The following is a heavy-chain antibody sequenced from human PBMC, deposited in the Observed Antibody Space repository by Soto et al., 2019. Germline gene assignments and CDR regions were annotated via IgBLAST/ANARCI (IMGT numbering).Heavy chain of an antibody. J-gene: IGHJ6*03. Sequence: ASVKVSCKASGYTFTSYAMHWVRQAPGQRLEWMGWINAGNGNTKYSQKFQGRVTITRDTSASTAYMELSSLRSEDTAVYYCAIDANYHGSQLPRRYYYYYMDVWGKGTTVTVSS. V-gene: IGHV1-3*01. CDR2: INAGNGNT. D-gene: IGHD3-10*01. CDR1: GYTFTSYA. CDR3: AIDANYHGSQLPRRYYYYYMDV.